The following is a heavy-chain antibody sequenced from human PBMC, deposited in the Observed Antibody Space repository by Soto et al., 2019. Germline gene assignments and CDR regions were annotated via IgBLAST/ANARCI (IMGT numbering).Heavy chain of an antibody. CDR2: IYHSGNT. CDR1: GGSIRNVY. Sequence: SETLSLTCTVSGGSIRNVYWSWIRQSPGKGLEWIGFIYHSGNTKYNPSLKSRVTISIDTSNNQFSLSLKSVTAADTAVYFCARAHARTIPYDSWCQGSLVTVSA. D-gene: IGHD1-1*01. J-gene: IGHJ4*02. V-gene: IGHV4-59*01. CDR3: ARAHARTIPYDS.